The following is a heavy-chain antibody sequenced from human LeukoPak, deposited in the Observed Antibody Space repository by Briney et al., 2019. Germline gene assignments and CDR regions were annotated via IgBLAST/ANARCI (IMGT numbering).Heavy chain of an antibody. D-gene: IGHD6-19*01. CDR2: IYYSGST. V-gene: IGHV4-59*08. Sequence: PSETLSLTCTVSGGSISSYYWSWIRQPPGKGLEWIGYIYYSGSTNYNPSLKSRVTISVDTSKNQFSLKLSSVTAADTAVYYCARGIAVAGPEAKYYFDYWGQGTLVTVSS. CDR1: GGSISSYY. J-gene: IGHJ4*02. CDR3: ARGIAVAGPEAKYYFDY.